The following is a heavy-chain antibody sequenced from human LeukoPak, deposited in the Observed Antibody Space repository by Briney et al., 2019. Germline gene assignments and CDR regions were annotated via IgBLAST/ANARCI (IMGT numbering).Heavy chain of an antibody. D-gene: IGHD3-9*01. J-gene: IGHJ4*02. Sequence: GGSLRLSCAASGFTFSSYGMHWVRQAPGKGLEWVAVIWYDGSNKYYADSVKGRFTISRDNSKNTLYLQMNSLRAEDKAVYYCARDGSRYFDWLSYFDYWGQGTLVTVSS. CDR2: IWYDGSNK. CDR1: GFTFSSYG. CDR3: ARDGSRYFDWLSYFDY. V-gene: IGHV3-33*01.